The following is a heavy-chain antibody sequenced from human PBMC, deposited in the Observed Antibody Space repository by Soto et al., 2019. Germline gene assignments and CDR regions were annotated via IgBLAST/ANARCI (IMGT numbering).Heavy chain of an antibody. CDR3: AREQWLVRSDAFDI. CDR2: IYWDDDK. V-gene: IGHV2-5*02. J-gene: IGHJ3*02. Sequence: QITLKESGPTLVKPTQTLTLTCTFSGFSLSTSGVGVGWIRQPPGKALEWLALIYWDDDKRYSPSLKSRLTITKDTSKNQVVLTMTNMDPVDTATYYCAREQWLVRSDAFDIWGQGTMVTVSS. CDR1: GFSLSTSGVG. D-gene: IGHD6-19*01.